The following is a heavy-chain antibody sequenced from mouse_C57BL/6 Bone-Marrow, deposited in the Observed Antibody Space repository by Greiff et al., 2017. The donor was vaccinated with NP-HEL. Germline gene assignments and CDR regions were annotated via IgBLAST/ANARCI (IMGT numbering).Heavy chain of an antibody. CDR3: LCYAMDY. CDR2: ISSGSRTI. V-gene: IGHV5-17*01. CDR1: GFTFSDYG. Sequence: EVNVVESGGGLVKPGGSLKLSCAASGFTFSDYGMHWVRQAPETGLEWVAYISSGSRTIYYADNVKGRFTYSRDKAKNTLFLQMNSLRSEDTAMYYSLCYAMDYWGQGTSVTVSS. D-gene: IGHD1-1*02. J-gene: IGHJ4*01.